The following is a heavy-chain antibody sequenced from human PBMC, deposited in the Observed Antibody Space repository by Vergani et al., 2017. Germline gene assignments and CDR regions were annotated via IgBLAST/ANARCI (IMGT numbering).Heavy chain of an antibody. J-gene: IGHJ4*02. CDR1: GYTFTSYD. CDR2: MNPNSGNT. D-gene: IGHD2-2*02. Sequence: VQLVQSGAEVKKPGASVKVSCKASGYTFTSYDINWVRQATGQGLEWMGWMNPNSGNTNYAQKLQGRVTMTTDTSTSTAYMELRSLRSDDTAVYYCARGSGVLRYCSSTSCYTEFDYWGQGTLVTVSS. V-gene: IGHV1-8*01. CDR3: ARGSGVLRYCSSTSCYTEFDY.